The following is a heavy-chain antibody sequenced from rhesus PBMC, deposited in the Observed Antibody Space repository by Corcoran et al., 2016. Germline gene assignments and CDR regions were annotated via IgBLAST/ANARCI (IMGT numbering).Heavy chain of an antibody. CDR3: VAGTKNRFDV. CDR2: INPKTGGT. CDR1: GYTFTASY. V-gene: IGHV1-138*01. D-gene: IGHD1-14*01. J-gene: IGHJ5-1*01. Sequence: QVQLVQSGAEVKKPGSSVTCSCKASGYTFTASYTYWVRLAPGQGFEWMGEINPKTGGTNYDQECQGRVTMTRDTSTSTAYMELSSLRSEDTAVYYCVAGTKNRFDVWGPGVLVTVSS.